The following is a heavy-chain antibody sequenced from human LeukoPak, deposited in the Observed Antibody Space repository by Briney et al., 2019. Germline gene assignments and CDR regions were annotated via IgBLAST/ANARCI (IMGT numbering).Heavy chain of an antibody. CDR3: AKDRRFYYGSGSYLDYFDY. CDR2: ISRSGSTK. J-gene: IGHJ4*02. V-gene: IGHV3-11*04. CDR1: GFTFSDYN. D-gene: IGHD3-10*01. Sequence: GRSRRLSCAASGFTFSDYNMRWIRHAAGKGLEWVSSISRSGSTKYYADSVKGRFAIHRDNSKNTLYLQMNSLRAEDTAVYYCAKDRRFYYGSGSYLDYFDYWGQGTLVTVSS.